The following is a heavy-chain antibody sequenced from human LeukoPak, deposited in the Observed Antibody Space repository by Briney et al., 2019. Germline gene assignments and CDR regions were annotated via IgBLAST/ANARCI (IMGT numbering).Heavy chain of an antibody. Sequence: GGSLRLSCAASGFTFSSYAMHWVRQAPGKGLEWVAVISYDGSNKYYADSVKGRFTISRDNSKNTLYLQMNSLRDEDTAVYYCARDLRGTGLLPLDYWGQGTLVTVSP. D-gene: IGHD1-26*01. CDR3: ARDLRGTGLLPLDY. J-gene: IGHJ4*02. V-gene: IGHV3-30-3*01. CDR2: ISYDGSNK. CDR1: GFTFSSYA.